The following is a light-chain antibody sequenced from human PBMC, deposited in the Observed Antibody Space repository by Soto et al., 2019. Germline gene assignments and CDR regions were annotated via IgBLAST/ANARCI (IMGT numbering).Light chain of an antibody. CDR1: QSLLHSNGYNY. CDR3: MQALQTPRT. J-gene: IGKJ2*02. V-gene: IGKV2-28*01. Sequence: DIVMTQSPLSLPVTPGEPASISCRSSQSLLHSNGYNYLDWYLQKPGQSPQLLIYLTSIRSSGVPDRFSGSGSGTDFTLRISRVEAEDVGVYYCMQALQTPRTFGQGTKLEIK. CDR2: LTS.